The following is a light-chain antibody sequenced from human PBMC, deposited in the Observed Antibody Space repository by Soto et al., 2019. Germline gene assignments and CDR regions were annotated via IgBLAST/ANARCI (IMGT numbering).Light chain of an antibody. CDR1: QSISSW. Sequence: DIQMTQSPTTLSASVGDRVTITCRASQSISSWLAWYQQKPGKAPKLLIYDASSLERGVPSRFSGSGSGTEFPLTISSLQPDDFATYYCQQYNSYGTFGQGTKVEIK. V-gene: IGKV1-5*01. CDR3: QQYNSYGT. J-gene: IGKJ1*01. CDR2: DAS.